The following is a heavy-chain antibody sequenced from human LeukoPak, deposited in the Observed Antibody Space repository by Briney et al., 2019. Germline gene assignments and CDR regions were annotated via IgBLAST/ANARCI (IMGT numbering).Heavy chain of an antibody. CDR3: ASISGASWGDY. Sequence: GGSLRLSCAASGFTFSSYAMTWVRQAPGKGLEWVSGISGNGDGTYYVDSVKGRFTISRDNSKNTLYLQMNSLRAEDTAVYFCASISGASWGDYWGQGTLVTVSS. V-gene: IGHV3-23*01. CDR2: ISGNGDGT. D-gene: IGHD3-16*01. CDR1: GFTFSSYA. J-gene: IGHJ4*02.